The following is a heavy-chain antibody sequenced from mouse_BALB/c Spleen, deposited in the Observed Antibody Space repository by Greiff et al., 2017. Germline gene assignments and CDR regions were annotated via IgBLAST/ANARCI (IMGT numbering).Heavy chain of an antibody. Sequence: QVQLQQPGAELVKPGASVKMSCKASGYTFTSYWMHWVKQRPGQGLEWIGVIDPSDSYTSYNQKFKGKATLTVDTSSSTAYMQLSSLTSEDSAVYYCTSYGYDEECAYWGQGTLVTVSA. D-gene: IGHD2-2*01. J-gene: IGHJ3*01. CDR3: TSYGYDEECAY. V-gene: IGHV1S127*01. CDR1: GYTFTSYW. CDR2: IDPSDSYT.